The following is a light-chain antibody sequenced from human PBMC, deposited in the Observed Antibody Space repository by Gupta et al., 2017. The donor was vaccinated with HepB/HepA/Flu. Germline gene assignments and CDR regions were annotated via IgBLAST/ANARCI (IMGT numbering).Light chain of an antibody. CDR3: QQQFATPLT. CDR2: WAS. CDR1: QTVLYSSNNRNY. Sequence: DTVMTQSAGSRAVSLGEKATINCKSSQTVLYSSNNRNYLAWYQQKPGQPPKLLIYWASTRESGVPDRFSSSGSGTDFTLTITSLQAEDVAVYCCQQQFATPLTFGGGTKVEIK. J-gene: IGKJ4*01. V-gene: IGKV4-1*01.